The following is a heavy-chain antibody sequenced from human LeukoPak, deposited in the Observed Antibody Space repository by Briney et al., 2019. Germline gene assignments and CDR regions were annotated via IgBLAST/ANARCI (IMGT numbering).Heavy chain of an antibody. CDR3: AKTMGAIDHDY. CDR1: GFTFSGFA. CDR2: ITSTGGST. J-gene: IGHJ4*02. D-gene: IGHD1-26*01. Sequence: PGGSLRLSCAASGFTFSGFAMSWVRQAPGKGLEWVSTITSTGGSTYYADSVKGRFTISRDNSKNTLYLQMNSLRAEDTAVYFCAKTMGAIDHDYWGQGTLVTVS. V-gene: IGHV3-23*01.